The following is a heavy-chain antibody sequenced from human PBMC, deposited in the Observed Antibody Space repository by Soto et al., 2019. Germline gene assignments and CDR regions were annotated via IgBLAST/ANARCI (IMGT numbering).Heavy chain of an antibody. D-gene: IGHD6-19*01. CDR2: ISSSSSTI. J-gene: IGHJ4*02. Sequence: PGGSLRLSCAASGFTFSSYSMNWVRQAPGKGLEWVSYISSSSSTIYYADSVKGRFTISRDNSKNTLYLQMNSLRAEDTTVYSCATSSRPGWTYFDYWGLGTLVTVSS. V-gene: IGHV3-48*04. CDR1: GFTFSSYS. CDR3: ATSSRPGWTYFDY.